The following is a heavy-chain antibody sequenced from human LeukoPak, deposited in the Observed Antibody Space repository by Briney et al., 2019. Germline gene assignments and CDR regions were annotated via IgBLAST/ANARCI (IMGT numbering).Heavy chain of an antibody. D-gene: IGHD5-12*01. V-gene: IGHV4-34*01. Sequence: SETLSLTCAVYGGSFSRYSWNWIRQPPGKGLEWIGEINHSGNTNYNPSLKSRVTISVDTSKNQFSLKVNSVIAADTAVYYCARKSISGPEYWGQGTLVTVSS. CDR3: ARKSISGPEY. CDR1: GGSFSRYS. J-gene: IGHJ4*02. CDR2: INHSGNT.